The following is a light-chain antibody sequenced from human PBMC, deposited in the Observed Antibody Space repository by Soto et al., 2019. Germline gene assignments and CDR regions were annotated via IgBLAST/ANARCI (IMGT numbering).Light chain of an antibody. V-gene: IGLV2-23*02. J-gene: IGLJ2*01. CDR2: EDR. CDR3: CSYAGSSTFV. CDR1: SSDVGNYNL. Sequence: QSALTQPASVSGSTGQSVTISCTGTSSDVGNYNLVFWYQQHPGKAPKLMIYEDRKRPSEVSNRLSGSNSGNTASLTISVLQAEDDADYYCCSYAGSSTFVFGGGTKLTVL.